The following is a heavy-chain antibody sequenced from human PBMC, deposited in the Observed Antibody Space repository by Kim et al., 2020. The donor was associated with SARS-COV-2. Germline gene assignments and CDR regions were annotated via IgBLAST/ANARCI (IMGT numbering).Heavy chain of an antibody. Sequence: GGSLRLSCAASGFTFSSYAMHWVRQAPGKGLEWVAGISYDGSSKYYADSVKGRFTISRDNSKNTLYLQMNSLRAEDTAVYYCAREGGNHYYYYGMDVWGQGTTVTVSS. V-gene: IGHV3-30*04. CDR2: ISYDGSSK. J-gene: IGHJ6*02. CDR1: GFTFSSYA. D-gene: IGHD2-15*01. CDR3: AREGGNHYYYYGMDV.